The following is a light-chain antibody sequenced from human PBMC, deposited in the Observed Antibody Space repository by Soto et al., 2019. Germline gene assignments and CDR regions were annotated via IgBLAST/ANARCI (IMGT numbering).Light chain of an antibody. CDR2: DAS. V-gene: IGKV3-11*01. J-gene: IGKJ4*01. CDR1: QSVSSS. Sequence: EIVLTQSPATLSLSPGERATLSCRASQSVSSSLAWYQQKPGQAPRLLIYDASNRATGIPARFSGSGSGTDFTLTISSLEPEDFAVYYCQQRSNFLTFGGGTKVEIK. CDR3: QQRSNFLT.